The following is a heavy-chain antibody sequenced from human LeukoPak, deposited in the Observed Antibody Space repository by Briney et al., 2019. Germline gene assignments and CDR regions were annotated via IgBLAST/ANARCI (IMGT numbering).Heavy chain of an antibody. CDR3: ARVGSGRTFGY. CDR1: GGSISSSSYC. Sequence: PSETLSLTCTVSGGSISSSSYCWGWIRQPPGKGLEWIVSIYYSGSTHYNPSLKSRVTISVETSKNHFSLKLRSVTAADTAVYYCARVGSGRTFGYWGQGTLVTVSS. D-gene: IGHD3-10*01. V-gene: IGHV4-39*07. J-gene: IGHJ4*02. CDR2: IYYSGST.